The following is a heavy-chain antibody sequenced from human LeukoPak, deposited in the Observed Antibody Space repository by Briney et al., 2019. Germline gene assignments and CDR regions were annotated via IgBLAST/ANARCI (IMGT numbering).Heavy chain of an antibody. V-gene: IGHV3-21*01. CDR1: GFTFSSYS. D-gene: IGHD5-18*01. J-gene: IGHJ4*02. CDR2: ISSSSYI. Sequence: PGGSLRLSCAASGFTFSSYSMNWVRQAPGKGLEWVSSISSSSYIYYADSVKGRFTISRDNAKNSLYLQMNSLRAEDTAVYYCARDPTGYSYGYYFDYWGQGTLVTVSS. CDR3: ARDPTGYSYGYYFDY.